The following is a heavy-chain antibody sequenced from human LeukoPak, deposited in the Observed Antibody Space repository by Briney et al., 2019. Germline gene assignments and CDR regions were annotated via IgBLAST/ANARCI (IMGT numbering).Heavy chain of an antibody. CDR2: ISPSGDWT. Sequence: GGSLRLSCAASGFTFINHPMHWVRQASGKRLEYVSAISPSGDWTWYADSVKGRFTISRDNSKNTMYLQMGSLRPEDMGVYYCARAFRPASDPHDFYDFWGRGTTVTVSS. V-gene: IGHV3-64*02. D-gene: IGHD3/OR15-3a*01. J-gene: IGHJ3*01. CDR3: ARAFRPASDPHDFYDF. CDR1: GFTFINHP.